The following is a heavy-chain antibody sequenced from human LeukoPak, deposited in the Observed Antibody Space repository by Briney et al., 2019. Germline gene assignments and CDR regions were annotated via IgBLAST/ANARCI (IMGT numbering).Heavy chain of an antibody. CDR2: ISSSSSYI. CDR1: GFTFSSYS. Sequence: GGSLRLSCAASGFTFSSYSMNWVRQAPGKGLEWVSSISSSSSYIYYADSVKGRFTISRDNAKNSLYLQMNSLRAEDTAVYYCARDLQWPPREWYFDYWGQGTLVTVSS. D-gene: IGHD3-3*01. CDR3: ARDLQWPPREWYFDY. V-gene: IGHV3-21*01. J-gene: IGHJ4*02.